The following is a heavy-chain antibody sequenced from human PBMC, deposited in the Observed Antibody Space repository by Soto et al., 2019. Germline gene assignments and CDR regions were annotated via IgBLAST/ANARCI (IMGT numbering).Heavy chain of an antibody. V-gene: IGHV3-30-3*01. CDR1: GFTFSSYA. CDR3: ARDRYSGYANYYYYGMDV. J-gene: IGHJ6*02. CDR2: ISYDGSNK. Sequence: GGSLRLSCAASGFTFSSYAMHWVRQAPGKGLEWVAVISYDGSNKYYADSVKGRFTISRDNSKNTLYLQMNSLRAEDTAVYYCARDRYSGYANYYYYGMDVWGQGTTVTVSS. D-gene: IGHD5-12*01.